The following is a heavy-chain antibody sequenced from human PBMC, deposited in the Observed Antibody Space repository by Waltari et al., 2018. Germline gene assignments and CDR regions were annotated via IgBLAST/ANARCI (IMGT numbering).Heavy chain of an antibody. Sequence: QVQLQQWGAGLLKPSETLSLTCAVYGGSFSGYYWSWIRQPPGKGLEWIGEINHSGGTNSTPSLKVPFTISVDTSKNQFSLKLSSVTAADTAVYYCARGGSGWYFFQTTVAYYFDYWGQGTLVTVSS. D-gene: IGHD6-19*01. CDR3: ARGGSGWYFFQTTVAYYFDY. CDR2: INHSGGT. V-gene: IGHV4-34*01. J-gene: IGHJ4*02. CDR1: GGSFSGYY.